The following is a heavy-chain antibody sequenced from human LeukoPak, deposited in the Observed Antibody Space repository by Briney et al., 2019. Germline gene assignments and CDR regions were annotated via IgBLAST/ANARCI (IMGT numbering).Heavy chain of an antibody. Sequence: PSETLSLTCTVSGGSISSYYWSWIRQPPGKGLEWIGYIYYSGSTSYNPSLKSRVTISVDTSKNQFSLKLTSVTAADTAVYYCARYIVSYPHDAFDIWGQGTMVTVSS. V-gene: IGHV4-59*12. D-gene: IGHD1-26*01. CDR2: IYYSGST. J-gene: IGHJ3*02. CDR1: GGSISSYY. CDR3: ARYIVSYPHDAFDI.